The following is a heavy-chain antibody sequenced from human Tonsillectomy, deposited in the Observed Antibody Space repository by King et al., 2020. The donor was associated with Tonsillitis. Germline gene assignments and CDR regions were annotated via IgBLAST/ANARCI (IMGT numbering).Heavy chain of an antibody. Sequence: QLVQSGAEVKKPGASVKVSCKASGYTFTDYGVSWVRQAPGQGLEWMGWISTYNGNTNDAQKLQGRVTMTTDTSTSTAYMELRSLRSDDTAVYYCGRIYCGGDCYSGPWDYWGQGTLVTVSS. V-gene: IGHV1-18*01. CDR2: ISTYNGNT. D-gene: IGHD2-21*02. CDR1: GYTFTDYG. CDR3: GRIYCGGDCYSGPWDY. J-gene: IGHJ4*02.